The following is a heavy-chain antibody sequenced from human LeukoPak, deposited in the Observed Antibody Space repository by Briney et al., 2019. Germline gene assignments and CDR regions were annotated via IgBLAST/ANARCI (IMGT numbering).Heavy chain of an antibody. CDR1: GGSISSGDYY. CDR2: IYYSGST. CDR3: ARDVGYRTFDY. D-gene: IGHD5-12*01. Sequence: SETLSLTCTVSGGSISSGDYYWRWIRQPPGKGLEWIGYIYYSGSTYYNPSLKSRVTISVDTSKNQFSLKLSSVTAADTAVYYCARDVGYRTFDYWGQGTLVTVSS. V-gene: IGHV4-30-4*01. J-gene: IGHJ4*02.